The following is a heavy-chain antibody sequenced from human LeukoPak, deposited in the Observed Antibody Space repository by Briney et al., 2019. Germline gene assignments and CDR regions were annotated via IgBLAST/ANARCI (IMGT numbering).Heavy chain of an antibody. CDR3: ARGETTVVTPGAYYYYYYYMDV. V-gene: IGHV3-21*01. CDR2: ISSSSSYI. J-gene: IGHJ6*03. D-gene: IGHD4-23*01. CDR1: GFTFSSYS. Sequence: GGSLRLSCAASGFTFSSYSMNWVRQAPGKGLEWVSSISSSSSYIYYADSAKGRFTISRDNAKNSLYLQMNSLRAEDTAVYYCARGETTVVTPGAYYYYYYYMDVWGKGTTVTVSS.